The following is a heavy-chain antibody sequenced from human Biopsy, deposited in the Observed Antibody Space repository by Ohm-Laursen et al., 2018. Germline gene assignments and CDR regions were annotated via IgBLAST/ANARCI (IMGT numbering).Heavy chain of an antibody. D-gene: IGHD1-26*01. CDR1: GFTFSNYG. J-gene: IGHJ6*02. V-gene: IGHV3-33*01. CDR2: IWYDGSNK. Sequence: SLRLSCSASGFTFSNYGMHWVRQAPGKGLEWLAVIWYDGSNKYYGDSVQGRFTISRDNSKNTVYLQMNSLRVEDTAAYYCARDPIVGSKADGMDVWGQGTTVTVSS. CDR3: ARDPIVGSKADGMDV.